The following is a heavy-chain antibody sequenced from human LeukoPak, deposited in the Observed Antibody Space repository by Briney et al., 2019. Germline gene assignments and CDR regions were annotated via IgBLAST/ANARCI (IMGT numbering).Heavy chain of an antibody. CDR2: MYAGGTT. Sequence: GSLRLPCAASGVIVSRNFMSWVRQAPGKGLQWVAIMYAGGTTDYSDSVRGRFHNSRDTSNNNLSLQITSVRVEDTAVYYCARGAGSGWSVYRGGQGVLVTASS. V-gene: IGHV3-53*01. CDR1: GVIVSRNF. CDR3: ARGAGSGWSVYR. J-gene: IGHJ4*01. D-gene: IGHD6-19*01.